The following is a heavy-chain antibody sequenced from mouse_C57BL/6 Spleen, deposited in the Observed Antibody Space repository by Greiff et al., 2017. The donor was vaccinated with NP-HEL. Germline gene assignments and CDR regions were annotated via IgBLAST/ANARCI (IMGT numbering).Heavy chain of an antibody. CDR3: ARYYYGGAMDY. J-gene: IGHJ4*01. CDR2: INPNNGGT. Sequence: EVQLQQSGPALVKPGASVKMSCKASGYTFTDYNMHWVKQSHGKSLEWIGYINPNNGGTSYNQKFKGKATLTVNKSSSSAYMELRSLTSEDSAVYYCARYYYGGAMDYWGQGTSVTVSS. CDR1: GYTFTDYN. D-gene: IGHD1-1*01. V-gene: IGHV1-22*01.